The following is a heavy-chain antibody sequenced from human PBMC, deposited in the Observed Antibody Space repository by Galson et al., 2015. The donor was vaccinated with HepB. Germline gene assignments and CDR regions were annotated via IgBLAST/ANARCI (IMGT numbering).Heavy chain of an antibody. D-gene: IGHD1-26*01. J-gene: IGHJ6*02. Sequence: SGAEVKKPGQSLKISCRASGYIFANYWLGWVRLMPGKGLEWMGIIYPADSATKYSPSFQGQVTILADKSTSTAYLQWSSLKASDTAIYYCARGSGSPWNYYCYGMDVWGQGTAVIVSS. CDR1: GYIFANYW. CDR2: IYPADSAT. CDR3: ARGSGSPWNYYCYGMDV. V-gene: IGHV5-51*01.